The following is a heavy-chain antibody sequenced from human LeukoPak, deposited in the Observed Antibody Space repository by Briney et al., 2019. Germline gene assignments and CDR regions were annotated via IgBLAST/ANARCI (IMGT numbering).Heavy chain of an antibody. D-gene: IGHD4-17*01. CDR3: ARGIYGDYGLGY. J-gene: IGHJ4*02. V-gene: IGHV4-4*07. CDR2: IYSSGSI. CDR1: GGSTSSYY. Sequence: SETLSLTCTVSGGSTSSYYWSWIRQPARKGLEWIGRIYSSGSINYNPSLKRRVTMSVDMPKNQFSLKLSSVTAADTAVYYCARGIYGDYGLGYWGQGTLVTVSS.